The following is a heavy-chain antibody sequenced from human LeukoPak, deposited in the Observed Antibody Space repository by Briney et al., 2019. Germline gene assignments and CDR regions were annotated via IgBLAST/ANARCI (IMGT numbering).Heavy chain of an antibody. J-gene: IGHJ3*02. V-gene: IGHV1-69*05. CDR2: IIPIFGTA. CDR3: ARKERIFDAFDI. D-gene: IGHD3-3*01. Sequence: ASVKVSCKASGGTFSSYAISWVRQAPGQGLEWMGGIIPIFGTANYAQKFQGRVTITTDESTSTAYMELSSLRSEDTAVYYCARKERIFDAFDIWGQGTMVTVSS. CDR1: GGTFSSYA.